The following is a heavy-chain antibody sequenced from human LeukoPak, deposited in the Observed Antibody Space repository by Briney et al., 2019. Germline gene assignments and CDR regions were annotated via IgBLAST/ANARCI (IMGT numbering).Heavy chain of an antibody. V-gene: IGHV4-59*12. CDR1: GGSITSYF. CDR3: ARDLHFYCSSTSCPRGFDP. Sequence: SETLSLTCTVSGGSITSYFWSWIRQPPGKGLEWIGYIYYSGSTYYNPSLKSRVTISVDTSKNQFSLKLSSVTAADTAVYYCARDLHFYCSSTSCPRGFDPWGQGTLVTVSS. CDR2: IYYSGST. J-gene: IGHJ5*02. D-gene: IGHD2-2*01.